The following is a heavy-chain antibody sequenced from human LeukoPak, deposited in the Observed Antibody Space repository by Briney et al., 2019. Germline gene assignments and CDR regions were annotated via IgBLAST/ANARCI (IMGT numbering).Heavy chain of an antibody. Sequence: SETLSLTCAVYGGSFSGYYWSWIRQPSGKGLEWIGEINHSGSTNYNPSLKSRVTISVDTSKNQFSLKLSSVTAADTAVYYCARELSSGWYGGYYFDYWGQGTLVTVSS. CDR3: ARELSSGWYGGYYFDY. V-gene: IGHV4-34*01. CDR2: INHSGST. CDR1: GGSFSGYY. J-gene: IGHJ4*02. D-gene: IGHD6-19*01.